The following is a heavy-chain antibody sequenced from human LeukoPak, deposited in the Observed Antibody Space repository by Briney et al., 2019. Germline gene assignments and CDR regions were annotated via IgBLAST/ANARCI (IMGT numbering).Heavy chain of an antibody. CDR2: IYYSGST. V-gene: IGHV4-30-2*03. CDR3: ARHDDFWSGYDY. J-gene: IGHJ4*02. D-gene: IGHD3-3*01. CDR1: GGSISSGGYY. Sequence: PSETLSLTCTVSGGSISSGGYYWSWIRQPPGKGLEWIGSIYYSGSTYYNPSLKSRVTISVDTSKNQFSLKLSSVTAADTAVYYCARHDDFWSGYDYWGQGTLVTVSS.